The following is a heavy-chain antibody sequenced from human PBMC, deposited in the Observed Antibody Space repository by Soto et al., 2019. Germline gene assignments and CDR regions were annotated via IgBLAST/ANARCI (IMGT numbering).Heavy chain of an antibody. CDR3: VKVARYCSSTSCSLFDH. D-gene: IGHD2-2*01. CDR1: GFTFSSYA. CDR2: ISSNGGST. J-gene: IGHJ4*02. V-gene: IGHV3-64D*06. Sequence: GGSLRLSCSASGFTFSSYAMHWVRQAPGKGLEYVSAISSNGGSTYYADSVKGRFTISRDNSKNTLYLQMSSLRAEDTAVYYCVKVARYCSSTSCSLFDHWGQGTLVTVSS.